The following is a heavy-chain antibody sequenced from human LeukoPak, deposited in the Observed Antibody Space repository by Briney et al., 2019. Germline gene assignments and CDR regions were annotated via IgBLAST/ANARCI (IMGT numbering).Heavy chain of an antibody. J-gene: IGHJ4*02. Sequence: PSETLSLTCTVSGGSISTYYWSWIRQPPGKGLEWIGYIYYSGSTNYNPSLKSRVTISVDTSKNQFSLKLNSVTAADTAVYYCARLLVGATLDYWGQGTLVTVSS. CDR1: GGSISTYY. D-gene: IGHD1-26*01. V-gene: IGHV4-59*08. CDR2: IYYSGST. CDR3: ARLLVGATLDY.